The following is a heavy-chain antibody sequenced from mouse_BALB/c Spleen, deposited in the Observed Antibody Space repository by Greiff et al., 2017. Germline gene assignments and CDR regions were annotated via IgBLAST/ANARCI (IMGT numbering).Heavy chain of an antibody. D-gene: IGHD1-1*01. J-gene: IGHJ3*01. CDR3: ARSLNYYGSSSWLAY. V-gene: IGHV1S56*01. Sequence: QVQLQQSGPELVKPGALVKISCKASGYTFTSYDINWVQQRPGQGLEWIGWIYPGGGSTKYTEKFKGKATLTADKSSSTAYMQLSSLTSENSAVYFCARSLNYYGSSSWLAYWGQGTLVTVSA. CDR2: IYPGGGST. CDR1: GYTFTSYD.